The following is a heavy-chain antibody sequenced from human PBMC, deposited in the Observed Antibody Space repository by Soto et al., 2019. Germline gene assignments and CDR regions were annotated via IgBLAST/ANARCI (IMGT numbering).Heavy chain of an antibody. D-gene: IGHD2-8*01. J-gene: IGHJ6*02. V-gene: IGHV1-18*01. CDR2: ISTYNGNT. Sequence: QVQLVQSGAEVKKPGASVKVSCKASGYTFTTYDISWVRQAPGQGLEWMGRISTYNGNTNYPQSLQGRLTMTPDTSXXTXYXXLRNLGSDDTAVYYCARDPYHVLMVNAPNLYGMDVWGQGTTVTVSS. CDR1: GYTFTTYD. CDR3: ARDPYHVLMVNAPNLYGMDV.